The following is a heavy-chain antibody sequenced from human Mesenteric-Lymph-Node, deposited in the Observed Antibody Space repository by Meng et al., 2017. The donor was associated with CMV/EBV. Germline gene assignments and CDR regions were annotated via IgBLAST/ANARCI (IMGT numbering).Heavy chain of an antibody. CDR3: ARAYNSDSSGYSGSFGY. D-gene: IGHD3-22*01. Sequence: GGSLRLSCAASGFTFSSYSMNWVRQAPGKGLEWVAVISYDGSNKYYADSVKGRFTISRDNAKHSLYLQMNSLRAEDTAVYYCARAYNSDSSGYSGSFGYWGQGTLVTVSS. V-gene: IGHV3-30*03. CDR2: ISYDGSNK. CDR1: GFTFSSYS. J-gene: IGHJ4*02.